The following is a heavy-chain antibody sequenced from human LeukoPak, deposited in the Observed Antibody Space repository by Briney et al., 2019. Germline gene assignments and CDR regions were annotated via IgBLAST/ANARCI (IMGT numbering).Heavy chain of an antibody. CDR2: INHSGST. V-gene: IGHV4-34*01. CDR1: GGSFSGYY. CDR3: ASVAYSGYDDY. D-gene: IGHD5-12*01. J-gene: IGHJ4*02. Sequence: SETLSLTCAVYGGSFSGYYWSWIRQPPGKGLEWIGEINHSGSTNYNPSLKSRVTISVDTSKNQFSLKLSSVTAADTAVYYCASVAYSGYDDYWGQGTLVTVSS.